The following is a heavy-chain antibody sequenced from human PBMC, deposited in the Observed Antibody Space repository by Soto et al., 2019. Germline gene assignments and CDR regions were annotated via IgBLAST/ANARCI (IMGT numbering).Heavy chain of an antibody. CDR3: ARAGSEMAPLFDY. CDR1: GFTFSRYS. Sequence: PGRSLRLSCAASGFTFSRYSMNWLRQAPSKGLEWVSSSSSSSSYIYYADSVKGRFTISRDNAKNSLYLQMNSLRAEDTAVYYCARAGSEMAPLFDYWGQGTLVTVSS. J-gene: IGHJ4*02. CDR2: SSSSSSYI. V-gene: IGHV3-21*01. D-gene: IGHD3-10*01.